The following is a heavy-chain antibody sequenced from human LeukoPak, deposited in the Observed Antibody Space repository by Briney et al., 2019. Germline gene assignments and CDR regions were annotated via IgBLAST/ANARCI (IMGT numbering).Heavy chain of an antibody. CDR3: VTQLGYRSAGRCYFDY. D-gene: IGHD2-15*01. V-gene: IGHV3-23*01. CDR2: ISSGGGNT. Sequence: PGGSLRLSCAASGFSFSIYAMSWVRQVPGRGLEWVAAISSGGGNTYYADSVKGRFPISRDNSKNTLHLQMNSLRAEDTAVYHCVTQLGYRSAGRCYFDYWGQGTLVTVSS. CDR1: GFSFSIYA. J-gene: IGHJ4*02.